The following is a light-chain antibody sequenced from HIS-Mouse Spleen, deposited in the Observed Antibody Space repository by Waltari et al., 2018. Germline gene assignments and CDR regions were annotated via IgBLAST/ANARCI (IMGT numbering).Light chain of an antibody. Sequence: QSALTQPASVSGSPGQSVTISCTGTSRDVGSYNLVPWYQQPPGKAPKLMIYEGSKRPSGVSNRFSGSKSGNTASLTISGLQAEDEADYYCCSYAGSSTFVVFGGGTKLTVL. V-gene: IGLV2-23*03. CDR2: EGS. CDR1: SRDVGSYNL. J-gene: IGLJ2*01. CDR3: CSYAGSSTFVV.